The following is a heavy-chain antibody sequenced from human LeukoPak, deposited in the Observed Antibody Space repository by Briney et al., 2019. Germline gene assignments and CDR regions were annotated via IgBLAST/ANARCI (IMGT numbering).Heavy chain of an antibody. CDR1: GYTFTGYY. Sequence: ASVKVSCKASGYTFTGYYMHWVRQAPGQGLEWMGWINPNSGGTNYAQKFQGRVTMTRDTSISTAYMELSRLRSDDTAVYYCARARSRRSTIFGVVPFDPWGQGTLVTVSS. D-gene: IGHD3-3*01. CDR2: INPNSGGT. V-gene: IGHV1-2*02. J-gene: IGHJ5*02. CDR3: ARARSRRSTIFGVVPFDP.